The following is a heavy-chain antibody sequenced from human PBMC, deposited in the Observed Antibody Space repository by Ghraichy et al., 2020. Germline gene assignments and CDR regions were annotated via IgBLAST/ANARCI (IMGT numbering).Heavy chain of an antibody. D-gene: IGHD3-10*02. CDR1: GFPFTSYT. Sequence: GGSLRLSCVASGFPFTSYTISWVRQSPRKGLEWVSGISGSGDNTYYADSVKGRFTISRDNSKKTVYLQMHSLRAEDTAVYYCANDGPGLFGYLQQWGQGTLVTVDS. J-gene: IGHJ1*01. CDR2: ISGSGDNT. CDR3: ANDGPGLFGYLQQ. V-gene: IGHV3-23*01.